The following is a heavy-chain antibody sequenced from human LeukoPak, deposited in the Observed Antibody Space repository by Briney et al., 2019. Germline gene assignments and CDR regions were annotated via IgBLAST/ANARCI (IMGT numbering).Heavy chain of an antibody. D-gene: IGHD2-2*01. CDR1: GFTFDDYG. J-gene: IGHJ6*03. V-gene: IGHV3-20*04. CDR2: INWNGGST. CDR3: ARVGCSSTRCYYYYYYMDV. Sequence: GGSLRLSCAASGFTFDDYGMSWVRQAPGKGLEWVSGINWNGGSTGYADSVKGRFTISRDNAKNSLYLQMNSLRAEDTALYYCARVGCSSTRCYYYYYYMDVWGKGTTVTVSS.